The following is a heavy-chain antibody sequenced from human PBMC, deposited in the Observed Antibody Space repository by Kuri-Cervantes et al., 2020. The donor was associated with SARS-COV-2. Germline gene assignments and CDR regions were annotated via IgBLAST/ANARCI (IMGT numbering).Heavy chain of an antibody. CDR3: ARDRVLDSGSYYDY. V-gene: IGHV1-69*04. J-gene: IGHJ4*02. D-gene: IGHD1-26*01. CDR1: GFTFTSSA. Sequence: SVKVSCKASGFTFTSSAVQWVRQAPGQGLEWMGRIIPILGIANYAQKFQGRVTITADKSTSTAYMELSSLRSEDTAAYYCARDRVLDSGSYYDYWGQGTLVTVSS. CDR2: IIPILGIA.